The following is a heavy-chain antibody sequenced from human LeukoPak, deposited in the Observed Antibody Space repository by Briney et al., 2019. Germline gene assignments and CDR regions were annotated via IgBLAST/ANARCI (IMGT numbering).Heavy chain of an antibody. D-gene: IGHD2-2*01. CDR1: GYSFTSYW. CDR2: IYPGDSDT. V-gene: IGHV5-51*01. CDR3: ASSASSRSYYYYYGMDV. J-gene: IGHJ6*02. Sequence: PGESLKTSGKGSGYSFTSYWIGWVRQMPGKGLEWMGIIYPGDSDTRYSPSFQGQVTISADKSISTAYLQWSSLKASDTAMYYCASSASSRSYYYYYGMDVWGQGTTVTVSS.